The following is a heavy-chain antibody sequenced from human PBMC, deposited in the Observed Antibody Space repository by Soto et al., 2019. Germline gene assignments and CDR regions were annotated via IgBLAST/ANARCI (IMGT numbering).Heavy chain of an antibody. CDR2: ISAYNGNT. CDR1: GYTFTSYG. V-gene: IGHV1-18*01. Sequence: GASVQVSCKASGYTFTSYGISWVRQAPGQGLEWMGWISAYNGNTNYAQKLQGRVTMTTDTSTSTAYMELRSLRSDDTAVYYCARGYDFWSSNRYYFDYWGQGTLVTVSS. J-gene: IGHJ4*02. CDR3: ARGYDFWSSNRYYFDY. D-gene: IGHD3-3*01.